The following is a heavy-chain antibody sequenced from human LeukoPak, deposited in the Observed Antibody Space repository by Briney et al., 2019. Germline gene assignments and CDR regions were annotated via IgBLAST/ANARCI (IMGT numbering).Heavy chain of an antibody. J-gene: IGHJ3*02. CDR2: IRYDGSNK. Sequence: GGSLRLSCAASGFTFSSYGMHWVRQAPGKGLEWVAFIRYDGSNKYYADSVKGRFTISRDNSKNTLYLQMNSLRAEDTAVYYCAKGTAMDNDAFDIWGQGTMVTVSS. CDR3: AKGTAMDNDAFDI. V-gene: IGHV3-30*02. D-gene: IGHD5-18*01. CDR1: GFTFSSYG.